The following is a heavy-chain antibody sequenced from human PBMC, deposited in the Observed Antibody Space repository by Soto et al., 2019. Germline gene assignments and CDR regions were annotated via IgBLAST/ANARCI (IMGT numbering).Heavy chain of an antibody. Sequence: PGGSLRLSCAASGFTFGSYGMHWVGQAPGKGLEWVAVIWYDGSNKYYADSVKGRFTISRDNSKNTLYLQMNSLRAEDTAVYYCARDSALGYCISTSCYDGGIDYWGQGTLVTVSS. D-gene: IGHD2-2*01. CDR1: GFTFGSYG. J-gene: IGHJ4*02. CDR3: ARDSALGYCISTSCYDGGIDY. V-gene: IGHV3-33*01. CDR2: IWYDGSNK.